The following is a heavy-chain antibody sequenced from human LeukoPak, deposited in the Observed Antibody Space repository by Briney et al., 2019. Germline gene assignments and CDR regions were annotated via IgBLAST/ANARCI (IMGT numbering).Heavy chain of an antibody. CDR2: IGGSDGKT. D-gene: IGHD5-24*01. CDR1: GFTFRSYA. V-gene: IGHV3-23*01. Sequence: GGSLRLSCAASGFTFRSYAMSWVRQAPGNGLEWVSAIGGSDGKTYYADSVKGRFTISRDNSKNTLYLQMNSLRAEDTAVYYCAARRRDGYNSDAFDIWGQGTMVTVSS. CDR3: AARRRDGYNSDAFDI. J-gene: IGHJ3*02.